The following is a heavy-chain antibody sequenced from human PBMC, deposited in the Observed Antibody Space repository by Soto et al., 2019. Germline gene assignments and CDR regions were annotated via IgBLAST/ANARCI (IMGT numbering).Heavy chain of an antibody. CDR2: TSYDGGKN. Sequence: QVHLVESGGGVVQPGRSLRLSCAASGFTFQNYSMHWVRQAPGKGLEWVAVTSYDGGKNFYADPMKGRFTISRDNSKNTLSLQMNSLRAEDTATYFCARVESSGASKYFIDYWGQGILGSVSS. V-gene: IGHV3-30*03. CDR1: GFTFQNYS. CDR3: ARVESSGASKYFIDY. D-gene: IGHD3-10*01. J-gene: IGHJ4*02.